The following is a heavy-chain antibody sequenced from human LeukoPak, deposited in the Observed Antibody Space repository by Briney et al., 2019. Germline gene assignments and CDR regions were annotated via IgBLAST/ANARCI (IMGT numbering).Heavy chain of an antibody. Sequence: NSSETLSLTCTVSGDSVSSGGHYWVWVRQPPGKGLEWLGAISYSANSYYSPSHKSRVTISIGMSKNQFSLRLSSVTAADTAFYYCARQCSSISCPIDYWGQGNLVTVSS. D-gene: IGHD2-2*01. CDR3: ARQCSSISCPIDY. J-gene: IGHJ4*02. V-gene: IGHV4-39*01. CDR2: ISYSANS. CDR1: GDSVSSGGHY.